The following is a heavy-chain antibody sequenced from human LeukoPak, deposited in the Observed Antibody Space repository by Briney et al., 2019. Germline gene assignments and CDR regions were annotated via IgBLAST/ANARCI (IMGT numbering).Heavy chain of an antibody. Sequence: PGGSLRLSCAASGFTFDDYAMHWVRQAPGKGLEWVSGISWNSGSIGYADSVKGRFTISRDNAKNSLYLQMNSLRAEDTAVYYCARPPARYCGGDCFGWGQGTLVTVSS. D-gene: IGHD2-21*02. CDR1: GFTFDDYA. J-gene: IGHJ4*02. CDR2: ISWNSGSI. V-gene: IGHV3-9*01. CDR3: ARPPARYCGGDCFG.